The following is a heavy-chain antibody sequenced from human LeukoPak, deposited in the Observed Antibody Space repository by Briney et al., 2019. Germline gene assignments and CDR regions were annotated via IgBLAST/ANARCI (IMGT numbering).Heavy chain of an antibody. CDR1: GFTFSSYA. CDR3: ASLVYCSSTSCYDFDY. CDR2: ISYDGSNT. J-gene: IGHJ4*02. D-gene: IGHD2-2*01. V-gene: IGHV3-30-3*01. Sequence: GGSLRLSCAASGFTFSSYAMHWVRQAPGKGLEWVSFISYDGSNTYYADSVKGRFTISRDNSKNTLYLQMNSLRAEDTAAYYCASLVYCSSTSCYDFDYWGQGTLVTVSS.